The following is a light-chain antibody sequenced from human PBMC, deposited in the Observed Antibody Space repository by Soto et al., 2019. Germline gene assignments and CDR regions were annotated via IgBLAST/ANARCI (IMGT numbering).Light chain of an antibody. CDR1: SSNIGSNY. V-gene: IGLV1-47*01. Sequence: QSVLTQPPPPSGTPGQRVTISCSGSSSNIGSNYVYWYQRLPGTAPKLLIYRNNQRPSGVPDRFSGSKSGTSASLAISGLRSEDEADYYCAAWDDSLSGPVFGGGTQLTVL. J-gene: IGLJ7*01. CDR3: AAWDDSLSGPV. CDR2: RNN.